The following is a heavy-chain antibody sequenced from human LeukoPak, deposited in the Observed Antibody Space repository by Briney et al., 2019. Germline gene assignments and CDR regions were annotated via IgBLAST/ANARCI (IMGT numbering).Heavy chain of an antibody. V-gene: IGHV1-18*01. Sequence: ASVKVSCKASGYTFTSYGISWVRQAPGQGLEWMGWISAYNGNTNYAQKLQGRVTMTEDTSTDTAYMELSSLRSEDTAVYYCATSTLYYYDSSGDHTIDYWGQGTLVTVSS. CDR1: GYTFTSYG. CDR2: ISAYNGNT. CDR3: ATSTLYYYDSSGDHTIDY. J-gene: IGHJ4*02. D-gene: IGHD3-22*01.